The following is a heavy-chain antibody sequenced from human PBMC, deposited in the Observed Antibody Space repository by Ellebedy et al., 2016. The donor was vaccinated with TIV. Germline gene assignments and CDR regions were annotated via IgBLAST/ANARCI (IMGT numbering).Heavy chain of an antibody. CDR2: IYTNGDT. Sequence: PGGSLRLSCAASGFTVGSKYMTWVRQAPGKGLEWVSIIYTNGDTYYADSVKGRFTISRDTSKNTLYLQMNSLRAEDTAVYYCARDPGPYSSSWYYPYHYYYGMDVWGQGTTVTVSS. V-gene: IGHV3-53*01. CDR1: GFTVGSKY. D-gene: IGHD6-13*01. CDR3: ARDPGPYSSSWYYPYHYYYGMDV. J-gene: IGHJ6*02.